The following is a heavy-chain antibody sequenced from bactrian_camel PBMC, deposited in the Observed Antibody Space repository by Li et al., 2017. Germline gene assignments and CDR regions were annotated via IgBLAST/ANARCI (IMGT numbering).Heavy chain of an antibody. J-gene: IGHJ4*01. Sequence: VQLVESGGDLVQPGGSLRLSCAASGFIFSNYRINWVRQAPGKGLEWVSLIRAEGTMHLADSVKGRFTISRDNAKNTAYLQLNSLKTEDMGIYYCAASADALKWYWGQGTQVTVS. D-gene: IGHD1*01. CDR3: AASADALKWY. V-gene: IGHV3S1*01. CDR1: GFIFSNYR. CDR2: IRAEGTM.